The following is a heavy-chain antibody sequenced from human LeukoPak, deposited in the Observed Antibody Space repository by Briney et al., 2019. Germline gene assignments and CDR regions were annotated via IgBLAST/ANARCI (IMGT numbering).Heavy chain of an antibody. J-gene: IGHJ4*02. CDR2: IYPDNSET. V-gene: IGHV5-51*01. CDR3: ARHVTGSRHLDY. Sequence: GESLKISCRGSGYSFTSYWIGWVRQMPGKGLEWMGIIYPDNSETRYSPSFQGQVTISADKSISTAYLQWSSLKASDTAMYYCARHVTGSRHLDYWGQGTLVSVPS. CDR1: GYSFTSYW. D-gene: IGHD2-21*02.